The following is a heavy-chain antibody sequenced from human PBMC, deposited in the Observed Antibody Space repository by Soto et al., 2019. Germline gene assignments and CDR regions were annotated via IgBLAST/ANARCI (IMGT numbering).Heavy chain of an antibody. D-gene: IGHD3-22*01. CDR3: ARVPIYYASSGYYHDGTFDI. Sequence: SEKLPLTYAVSGGSVHSAGYSWSWIGQPPGKGLEWIGYISHTGSTYYNPSLKSRVTISLDRSNNHFSLELSSVTAAEKAVDYCARVPIYYASSGYYHDGTFDIWGPGPMVT. J-gene: IGHJ3*02. CDR1: GGSVHSAGYS. V-gene: IGHV4-30-2*01. CDR2: ISHTGST.